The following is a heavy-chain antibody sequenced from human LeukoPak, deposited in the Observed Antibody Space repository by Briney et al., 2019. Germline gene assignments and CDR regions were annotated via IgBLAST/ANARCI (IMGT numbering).Heavy chain of an antibody. D-gene: IGHD3-10*01. J-gene: IGHJ4*02. CDR2: IYPSGGST. CDR3: ARDSGMVRGTVDY. V-gene: IGHV1-46*01. Sequence: ASVKVSCKSSGYTFTSYYMYWVRRAAGQGLEWMGIIYPSGGSTSYAQKFQGRVTMTRDTSTSTVYMELSSLRSEDTAVYYCARDSGMVRGTVDYWGQGTLVTVSS. CDR1: GYTFTSYY.